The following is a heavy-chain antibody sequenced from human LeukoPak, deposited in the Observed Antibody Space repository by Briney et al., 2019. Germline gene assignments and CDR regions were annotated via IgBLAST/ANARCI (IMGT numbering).Heavy chain of an antibody. CDR1: GGSFSGYY. CDR2: INHSGST. Sequence: SETLSLTCAVYGGSFSGYYWSWIRQPPGKGLEWIGGINHSGSTNYNPSLKSRVTISVDTSKNQFSLKLSSVTAADTAVYYCASEYSSGRRFDYWGQGTLVTVSS. D-gene: IGHD6-19*01. J-gene: IGHJ4*02. V-gene: IGHV4-34*01. CDR3: ASEYSSGRRFDY.